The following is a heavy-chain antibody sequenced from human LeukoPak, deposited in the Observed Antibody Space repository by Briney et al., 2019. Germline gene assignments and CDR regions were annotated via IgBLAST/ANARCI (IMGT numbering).Heavy chain of an antibody. Sequence: PSETLSLTCTVSGDSISGYYWSWIRQPPGKGLECIGYIYYSGNTNYNPSLKSRVAISLDMSKNQFSLKLSSVTAADTAVYYCARHNYYGSGSVDFWGQGTLVTVSS. CDR1: GDSISGYY. J-gene: IGHJ4*02. D-gene: IGHD3-10*01. V-gene: IGHV4-59*08. CDR2: IYYSGNT. CDR3: ARHNYYGSGSVDF.